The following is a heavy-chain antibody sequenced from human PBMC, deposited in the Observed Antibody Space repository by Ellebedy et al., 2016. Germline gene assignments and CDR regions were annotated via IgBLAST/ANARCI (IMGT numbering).Heavy chain of an antibody. CDR3: STGRSTFYDYDLDV. CDR1: GFSFSSYA. Sequence: GGSLRLSXEGSGFSFSSYAMSWFRQAPGKGLEWVGFIRNEVHGGTTEYAASVKGRFTISRDDSKSIAYLQMNSLKNEDTAVYYCSTGRSTFYDYDLDVWGQGTTVTVSS. J-gene: IGHJ6*02. D-gene: IGHD1-14*01. V-gene: IGHV3-49*03. CDR2: IRNEVHGGTT.